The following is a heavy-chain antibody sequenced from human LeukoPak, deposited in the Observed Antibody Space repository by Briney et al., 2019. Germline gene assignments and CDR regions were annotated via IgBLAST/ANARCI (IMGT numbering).Heavy chain of an antibody. Sequence: GRSLRLSCAASGFTFSSYGMHWVRQAPGKGLEWVAVISYDGSNKYYADSVKGRFTISRDNSKNTLYLQMNSLRAEDTAVYYCAKDPWGSGYAYYFDCWGQGTLVTVSS. J-gene: IGHJ4*02. CDR3: AKDPWGSGYAYYFDC. D-gene: IGHD5-12*01. CDR2: ISYDGSNK. CDR1: GFTFSSYG. V-gene: IGHV3-30*18.